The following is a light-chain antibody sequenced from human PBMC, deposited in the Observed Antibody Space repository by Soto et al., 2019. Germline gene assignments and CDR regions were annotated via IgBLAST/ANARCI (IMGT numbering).Light chain of an antibody. V-gene: IGKV1-5*03. J-gene: IGKJ5*01. Sequence: DIQMTQSPSTLSASVGDRVTITCRASQSINSWLAWYQQKPGKAPKLLIYQASILESGVPSRFSGSASGTEFTLTISSLQPDDFATYYCQHYNTYFPITFGQGTRLDIK. CDR2: QAS. CDR3: QHYNTYFPIT. CDR1: QSINSW.